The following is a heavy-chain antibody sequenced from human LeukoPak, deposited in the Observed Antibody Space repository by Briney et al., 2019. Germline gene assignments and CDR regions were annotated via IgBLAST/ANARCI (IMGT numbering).Heavy chain of an antibody. Sequence: PGRSLRLSCAASGFTFNNYAIHWVRQAPGKGLEWVAVISYDGSNKDYADSVKGRFTISRDNSKNTLYLQMNSLRTEDTAVYYCARDRRELPYYYYGMDVWGQGTTVTVSS. D-gene: IGHD1-26*01. J-gene: IGHJ6*02. V-gene: IGHV3-30-3*01. CDR3: ARDRRELPYYYYGMDV. CDR1: GFTFNNYA. CDR2: ISYDGSNK.